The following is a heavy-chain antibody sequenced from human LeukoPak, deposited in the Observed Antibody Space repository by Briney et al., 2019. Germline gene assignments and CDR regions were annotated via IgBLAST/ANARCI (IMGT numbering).Heavy chain of an antibody. CDR2: ISSSSSYI. J-gene: IGHJ4*02. V-gene: IGHV3-21*01. CDR3: ARDLQDYGGNPGIDY. D-gene: IGHD4-23*01. Sequence: GGSLRLSCAACGFTFSSYSMNWVRQAPGKGLEWVSSISSSSSYIYYADSVKGRFTISRDNAKNSLYLQMNSLRAEDTAVYYCARDLQDYGGNPGIDYWGQGTLVTVSS. CDR1: GFTFSSYS.